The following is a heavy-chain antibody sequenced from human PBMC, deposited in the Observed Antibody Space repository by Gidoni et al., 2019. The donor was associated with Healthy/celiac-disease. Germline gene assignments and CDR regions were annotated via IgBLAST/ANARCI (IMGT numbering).Heavy chain of an antibody. CDR1: GFPFSSSA. Sequence: QVQLVESGGGVVQPGWSLRLSCAASGFPFSSSAMHWVRQAPGKGLEWVAVISYDGSNKYYADSVKGRFTISRDNSKNTLYLQMNSLRAEDTAVYYCARETTVTTEYYFDYWGQGTLVTVSS. V-gene: IGHV3-30*04. CDR3: ARETTVTTEYYFDY. CDR2: ISYDGSNK. D-gene: IGHD4-17*01. J-gene: IGHJ4*02.